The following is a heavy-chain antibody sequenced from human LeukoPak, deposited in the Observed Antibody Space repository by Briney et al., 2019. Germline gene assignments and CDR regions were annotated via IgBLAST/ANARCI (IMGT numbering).Heavy chain of an antibody. J-gene: IGHJ3*02. CDR1: GFTFNGHW. Sequence: GGSLRLSCEASGFTFNGHWMHWVRQAPGKGLVWVSLINGDGSTISYADSVKGRFTISRDNAKNTLYLQMNSLRAEDTAVYYCAKSTGDYYDSSGYSDAFDIWGQGTMVTVS. V-gene: IGHV3-74*01. D-gene: IGHD3-22*01. CDR2: INGDGSTI. CDR3: AKSTGDYYDSSGYSDAFDI.